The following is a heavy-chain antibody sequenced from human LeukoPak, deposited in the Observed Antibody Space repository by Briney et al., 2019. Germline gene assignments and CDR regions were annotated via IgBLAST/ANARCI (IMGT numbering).Heavy chain of an antibody. D-gene: IGHD1-26*01. CDR2: INPYRGGT. Sequence: GASVTVSCKASGYTYTGYYMHWVRQAPGQGLEWMGWINPYRGGTHYAQKLQVRVTMTRDTSISTAYMELSRLRSDDMAVYYCARDRYSGSYYRDAFDIWGQGTMVTVSS. CDR3: ARDRYSGSYYRDAFDI. V-gene: IGHV1-2*02. J-gene: IGHJ3*02. CDR1: GYTYTGYY.